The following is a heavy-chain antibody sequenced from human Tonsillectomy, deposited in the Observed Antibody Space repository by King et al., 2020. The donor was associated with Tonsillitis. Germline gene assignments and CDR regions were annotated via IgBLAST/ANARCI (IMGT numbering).Heavy chain of an antibody. V-gene: IGHV3-23*04. J-gene: IGHJ6*02. CDR3: VSRRGLRGGGYGEYVDDYFYYYALDV. D-gene: IGHD4-17*01. CDR2: ISGSGGST. Sequence: VQLVESGGGLAQPGGSLRLSCAASGFTFSKYAMSWVRQAPGKGLEWVSAISGSGGSTYYADSVKGRFTISRDNSKNTLYLQMNSLRAENTAVYYCVSRRGLRGGGYGEYVDDYFYYYALDVWGQGTTVSASS. CDR1: GFTFSKYA.